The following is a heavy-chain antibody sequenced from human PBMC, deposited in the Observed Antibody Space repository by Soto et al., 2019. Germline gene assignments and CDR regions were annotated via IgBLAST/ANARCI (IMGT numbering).Heavy chain of an antibody. CDR3: ARGGRWLQSRLDY. V-gene: IGHV4-34*01. CDR2: INHSGST. Sequence: LSLTCAVYGGSFSGYYWSWIRQPPGKGLEWIGEINHSGSTNYNPSLKSRVTISVDTSKNQFSLKLSSVTAADTAVYYCARGGRWLQSRLDYWGQGTLVTVSS. CDR1: GGSFSGYY. J-gene: IGHJ4*02. D-gene: IGHD5-12*01.